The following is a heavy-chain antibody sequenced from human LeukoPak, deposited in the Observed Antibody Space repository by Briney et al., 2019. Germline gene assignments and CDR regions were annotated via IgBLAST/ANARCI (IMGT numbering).Heavy chain of an antibody. D-gene: IGHD1-7*01. CDR2: INPNSGGT. V-gene: IGHV1-2*02. CDR3: ARDLSNWNYASLVDY. CDR1: GYTFTGYY. J-gene: IGHJ4*02. Sequence: GASVKVSCKASGYTFTGYYMHWVRQAPGQGLEWMGWINPNSGGTKYAQKFQGRVTMTRDTSISTVYMELSRLRSDDTAVYYCARDLSNWNYASLVDYWGRGTLVTVSS.